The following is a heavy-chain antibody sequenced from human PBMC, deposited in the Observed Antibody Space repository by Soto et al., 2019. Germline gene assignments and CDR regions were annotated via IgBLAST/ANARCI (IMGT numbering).Heavy chain of an antibody. CDR1: GGSISSGDYY. CDR2: IYYSGST. V-gene: IGHV4-30-4*01. J-gene: IGHJ3*02. D-gene: IGHD2-21*01. Sequence: SETLSLTCTVSGGSISSGDYYWSWIRQPPGKGLEWIGYIYYSGSTYYNPSLKSRVTISVDTSKNQLSLKLSSVTAADTAVYYCARAEGGANHDAFDIWRQGTMVTVSS. CDR3: ARAEGGANHDAFDI.